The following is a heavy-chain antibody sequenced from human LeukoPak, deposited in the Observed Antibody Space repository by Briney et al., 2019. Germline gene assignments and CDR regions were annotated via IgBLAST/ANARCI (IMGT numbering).Heavy chain of an antibody. CDR2: INHSGKT. J-gene: IGHJ4*02. CDR3: ARGRRIVGVQAAFYFDY. D-gene: IGHD2-2*01. V-gene: IGHV4-34*01. CDR1: GGSFSGYY. Sequence: SETLSLTCAVYGGSFSGYYWSWIRQPPGKGLEWIGEINHSGKTNYHPSLKRRVTISEDTSKNHCSLKLSSVTAADTAVYYCARGRRIVGVQAAFYFDYWGQGTLVTVSS.